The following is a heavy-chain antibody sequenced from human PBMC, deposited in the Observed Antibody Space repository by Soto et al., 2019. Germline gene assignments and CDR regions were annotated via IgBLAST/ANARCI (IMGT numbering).Heavy chain of an antibody. V-gene: IGHV3-21*01. CDR3: ARSAGDYYGMDV. D-gene: IGHD3-10*01. CDR2: ISSSSSYI. CDR1: GLTFGSYN. Sequence: GGSLRLSCAGSGLTFGSYNMNWVREAPGKGLECVSSISSSSSYIYYADSVKGRFTISRDNAKNSLYLQMNSLRAEDTAVYYCARSAGDYYGMDVWGQGTTVTVSS. J-gene: IGHJ6*02.